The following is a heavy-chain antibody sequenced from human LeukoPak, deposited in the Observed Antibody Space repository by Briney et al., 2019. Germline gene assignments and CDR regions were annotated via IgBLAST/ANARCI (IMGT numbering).Heavy chain of an antibody. V-gene: IGHV3-23*01. Sequence: PGGSLRLSCAASGFTFSSYAMSWVRQAPQKGLEWVSTISNSGGSTYYADSVKGRFTISRDNSQNTVYLQMNSLRAEDTAVYYCAKDRLSDYGSGSSILVFDYWGQGTLVTVSS. CDR1: GFTFSSYA. D-gene: IGHD3-10*01. CDR3: AKDRLSDYGSGSSILVFDY. CDR2: ISNSGGST. J-gene: IGHJ4*02.